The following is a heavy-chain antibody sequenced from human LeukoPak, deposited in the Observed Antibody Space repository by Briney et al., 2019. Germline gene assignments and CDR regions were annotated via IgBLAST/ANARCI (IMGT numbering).Heavy chain of an antibody. CDR2: IRYDGSNK. J-gene: IGHJ3*02. D-gene: IGHD6-6*01. Sequence: PGGSLRLSCAASGFTFSSYGMHWVRQAPGKGLEWVAFIRYDGSNKYYADSVKGRFTISRDNSKNTLYLQMNSLRAEDTAVYYCAKAPIAALDAFDIWGQGTMVTVSS. CDR3: AKAPIAALDAFDI. V-gene: IGHV3-30*02. CDR1: GFTFSSYG.